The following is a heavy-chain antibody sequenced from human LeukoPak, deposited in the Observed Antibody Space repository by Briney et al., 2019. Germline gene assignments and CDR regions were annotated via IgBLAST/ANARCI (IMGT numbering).Heavy chain of an antibody. D-gene: IGHD3-10*01. CDR3: ARDYGPSRGFDY. V-gene: IGHV4-59*01. CDR2: IYYTGST. Sequence: SETLSLTCTVSGGSISSYYWSWIRQPPGKGLEWLGYIYYTGSTHYNPSLRTRVTISVDTSKNQFSLKLISVTAADTAVYYCARDYGPSRGFDYWGQGTLVTVSS. J-gene: IGHJ4*02. CDR1: GGSISSYY.